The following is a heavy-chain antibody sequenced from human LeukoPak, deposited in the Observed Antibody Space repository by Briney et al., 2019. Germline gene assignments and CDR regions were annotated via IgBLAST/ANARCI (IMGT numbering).Heavy chain of an antibody. D-gene: IGHD3-10*01. CDR3: ATSSHYSQRL. CDR2: IYQSGST. V-gene: IGHV4-4*02. Sequence: PSGTLSLTCAVSGGSISNSFWCNLVRQSPGKGLEWIGEIYQSGSTNYNPSLQSRVTISVDKSKNQFSLKLTSVTAADTAVYYCATSSHYSQRLWGQGTLVTVSS. CDR1: GGSISNSFW. J-gene: IGHJ4*02.